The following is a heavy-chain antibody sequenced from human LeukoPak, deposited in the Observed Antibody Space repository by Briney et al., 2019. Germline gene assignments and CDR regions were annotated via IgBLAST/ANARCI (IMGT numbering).Heavy chain of an antibody. CDR1: GFTFTTHA. J-gene: IGHJ4*02. CDR2: LSGSASST. Sequence: PGGSLRLSCTDSGFTFTTHAMHWVRQAPGKGLEWVSGLSGSASSTYYADSVKGRFTIPRDNSKNTLYLQMNSLRAEDTAVYYCAKDALPHTYSYYFDFWGQGTLVTVSS. V-gene: IGHV3-23*01. CDR3: AKDALPHTYSYYFDF. D-gene: IGHD2-15*01.